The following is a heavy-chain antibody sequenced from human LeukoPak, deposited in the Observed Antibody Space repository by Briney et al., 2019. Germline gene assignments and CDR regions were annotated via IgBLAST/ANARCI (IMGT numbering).Heavy chain of an antibody. CDR1: GFTFSSYG. CDR3: AKDPIPLLWFGESFDL. V-gene: IGHV3-23*01. CDR2: ISGSGGST. D-gene: IGHD3-10*01. J-gene: IGHJ2*01. Sequence: PGGSLRLSCAASGFTFSSYGMSWVRQAPGKGLEWVSAISGSGGSTYYADSVKGRFTISRDNSKNTLYLQMNSLRAEDTAVYYCAKDPIPLLWFGESFDLWGRGTLVTVSS.